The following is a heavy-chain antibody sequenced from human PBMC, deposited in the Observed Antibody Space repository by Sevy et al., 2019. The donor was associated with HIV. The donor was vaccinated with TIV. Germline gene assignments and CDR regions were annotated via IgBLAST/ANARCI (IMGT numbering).Heavy chain of an antibody. CDR1: GYTFTGYY. CDR2: INPNSGST. J-gene: IGHJ4*02. Sequence: ASVKVSCKASGYTFTGYYMHWVRQAPGQGLEWMGWINPNSGSTNYAQKFQGRVTMTRDTSISTAYMGLSRLGSDDTAVYYCARGGDGYHWDFDYWGQGTMVTVSS. D-gene: IGHD5-12*01. V-gene: IGHV1-2*02. CDR3: ARGGDGYHWDFDY.